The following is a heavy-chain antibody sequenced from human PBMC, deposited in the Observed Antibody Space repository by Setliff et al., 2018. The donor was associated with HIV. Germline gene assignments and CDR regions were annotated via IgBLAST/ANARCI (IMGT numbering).Heavy chain of an antibody. J-gene: IGHJ4*02. Sequence: SETLSLTCTASGASITSSYWTWIRQSPGRRLEYLGYIYYSGDSNYSPSLKSRLSMSLDASTSQFSLRLNSLTAADTAMYYCARFARDPTDWGRGILVTVSS. CDR1: GASITSSY. CDR2: IYYSGDS. V-gene: IGHV4-59*08. CDR3: ARFARDPTD.